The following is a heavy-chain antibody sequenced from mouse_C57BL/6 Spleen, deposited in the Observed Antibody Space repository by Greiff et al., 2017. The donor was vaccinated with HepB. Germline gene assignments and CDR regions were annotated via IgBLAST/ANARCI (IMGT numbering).Heavy chain of an antibody. CDR3: ARIYYYGSREDAMDY. D-gene: IGHD1-1*01. V-gene: IGHV5-17*01. CDR2: ISSGSSTI. J-gene: IGHJ4*01. Sequence: EVHLVESGGGLVKPGGSLKLSCAASGFTFSDYGMHWVRQAPEKGLEWVAYISSGSSTIYYADTVKGRFTISRDNAKNTLFLQMTSLRSEDTAMYYCARIYYYGSREDAMDYWGQGTSVTVSS. CDR1: GFTFSDYG.